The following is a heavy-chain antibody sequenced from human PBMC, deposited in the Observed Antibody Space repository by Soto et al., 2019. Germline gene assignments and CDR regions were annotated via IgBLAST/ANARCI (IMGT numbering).Heavy chain of an antibody. CDR1: GGSISSYF. CDR3: AKDGYTHGQPDY. Sequence: SETLSLTCTVSGGSISSYFWSWIRQPPGKGLEWIGYIYDSESASYNPSLKSRVTMSLDTSNNQFSLKLTSVTAADTAVYYCAKDGYTHGQPDYWGQGTLVTVSS. J-gene: IGHJ4*02. D-gene: IGHD5-18*01. V-gene: IGHV4-4*08. CDR2: IYDSESA.